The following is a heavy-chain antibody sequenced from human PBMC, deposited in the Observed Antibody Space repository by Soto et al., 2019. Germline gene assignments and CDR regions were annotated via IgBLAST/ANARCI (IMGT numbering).Heavy chain of an antibody. CDR3: ARAQDYYYYGMDV. CDR2: IKPDGSEK. Sequence: PGGSLRLSCAASGFTFSSHWMSWVRQAPGKGLEWVANIKPDGSEKWYVDSVKGRFTISRDNAKNSLFLQMNSLRAEDTAVYYCARAQDYYYYGMDVWGQGTTVTVSS. V-gene: IGHV3-7*02. J-gene: IGHJ6*02. CDR1: GFTFSSHW.